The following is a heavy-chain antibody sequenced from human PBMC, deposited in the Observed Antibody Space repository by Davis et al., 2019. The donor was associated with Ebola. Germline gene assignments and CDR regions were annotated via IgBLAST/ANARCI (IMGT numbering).Heavy chain of an antibody. Sequence: ESLKISCAASGFTFSSYSMNWVRQAPGKGLEWVSSISSSSSYIYYANSVKGRFTISRDNAKNSLYLQMNSLRDEDTAVHYCARVGGYYGDLFDYWGQGTLVTVSS. D-gene: IGHD4-17*01. CDR2: ISSSSSYI. J-gene: IGHJ4*02. CDR1: GFTFSSYS. CDR3: ARVGGYYGDLFDY. V-gene: IGHV3-21*01.